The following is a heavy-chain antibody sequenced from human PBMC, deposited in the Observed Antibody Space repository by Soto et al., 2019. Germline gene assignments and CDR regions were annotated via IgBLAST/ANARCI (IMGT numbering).Heavy chain of an antibody. V-gene: IGHV3-23*01. CDR1: GFTFSSYA. CDR3: AKGGGYSNWFDP. CDR2: ISGSGGST. D-gene: IGHD3-22*01. Sequence: EVQLLESGGGLVQPGGSLRLSCAASGFTFSSYAMSWVRQAPGKGLEWVSAISGSGGSTYYADSVKGRFTISRDNSKNTLYVQMNSLRAEDTAVYYCAKGGGYSNWFDPWGQGTLVTVSS. J-gene: IGHJ5*02.